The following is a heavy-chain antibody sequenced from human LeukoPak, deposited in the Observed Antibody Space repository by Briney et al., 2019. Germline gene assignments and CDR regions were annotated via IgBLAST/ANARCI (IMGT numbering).Heavy chain of an antibody. CDR2: ISAYNGNT. D-gene: IGHD2-15*01. V-gene: IGHV1-18*01. J-gene: IGHJ5*02. Sequence: ASVKVSCKASGYTFTSFGISWVRQAPGQGLEWMGWISAYNGNTNYVQKFQGRVTMTRNTSISTAYMELSSLRSEDTAVYYCARGYVGYCSGGSCYSGSWFDPWGQGTLVTVSS. CDR3: ARGYVGYCSGGSCYSGSWFDP. CDR1: GYTFTSFG.